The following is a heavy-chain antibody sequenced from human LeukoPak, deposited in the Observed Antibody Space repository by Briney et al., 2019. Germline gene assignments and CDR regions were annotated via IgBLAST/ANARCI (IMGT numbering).Heavy chain of an antibody. CDR1: GYIFTDYH. V-gene: IGHV1-2*02. J-gene: IGHJ4*02. Sequence: ASVKVSCKAFGYIFTDYHIHWVRQAPGQGLEWMGWINPYSGDTNSAQKFQGRILMTRDTSINKVYMEMISLTSDDTAVYYCARDWSGRHCTGGSCLSFDYWGQGALVIVSS. D-gene: IGHD2-15*01. CDR3: ARDWSGRHCTGGSCLSFDY. CDR2: INPYSGDT.